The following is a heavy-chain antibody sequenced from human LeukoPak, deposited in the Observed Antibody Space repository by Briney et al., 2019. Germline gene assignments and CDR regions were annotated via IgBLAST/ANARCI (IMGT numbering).Heavy chain of an antibody. CDR2: IYYSGST. CDR3: ARVRFGELLHYYYMDV. CDR1: GGSISSSSYY. Sequence: PSETLSLTCTVSGGSISSSSYYWGWIRQPPGKGLEWIGSIYYSGSTYYNPSLKSRVTISVDTSKNQFSLKLSSVTAADTAVYYCARVRFGELLHYYYMDVWGKGTMVTISS. V-gene: IGHV4-39*01. J-gene: IGHJ6*03. D-gene: IGHD3-10*01.